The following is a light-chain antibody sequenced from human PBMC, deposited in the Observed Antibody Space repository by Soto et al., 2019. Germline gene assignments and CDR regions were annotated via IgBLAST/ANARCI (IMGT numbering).Light chain of an antibody. CDR2: GAS. Sequence: EIVLSQSPGTLSLSPGERATLSFRASQTVLSNLAWYQQKPGQAPRLLIYGASTRATGIPARFSGSGSGTEFALTISSLQSEDFAVYYCQQYNNWPIPFGQGTRLAI. V-gene: IGKV3-15*01. CDR1: QTVLSN. J-gene: IGKJ5*01. CDR3: QQYNNWPIP.